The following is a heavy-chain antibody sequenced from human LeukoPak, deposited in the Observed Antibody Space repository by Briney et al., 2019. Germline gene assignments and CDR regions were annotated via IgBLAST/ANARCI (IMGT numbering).Heavy chain of an antibody. CDR1: GYTFTGYY. J-gene: IGHJ4*02. Sequence: ASVKVSCKASGYTFTGYYMHWVRQAPGQGLEWMGGIIPIFGTANYARKFQGRVTITADKSTSTAYMELRSLTSDDTAVYYCVRASGDFWSGYYRIWGQGTLVTVSS. CDR3: VRASGDFWSGYYRI. CDR2: IIPIFGTA. D-gene: IGHD3-3*01. V-gene: IGHV1-69*06.